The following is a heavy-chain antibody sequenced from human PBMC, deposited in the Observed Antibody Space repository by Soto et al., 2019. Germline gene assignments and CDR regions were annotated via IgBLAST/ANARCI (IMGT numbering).Heavy chain of an antibody. D-gene: IGHD3-10*01. V-gene: IGHV1-18*01. J-gene: IGHJ3*02. CDR3: ARKGVLLWFGELFRDAFDI. CDR1: GYTFTSYG. CDR2: ISAYNGNT. Sequence: QVQLVQSGAEVKKPGASVKVSCKASGYTFTSYGISWVRQAPGQGLEWMGWISAYNGNTNYAQKLQGRVTMTTDTSTSTAYMELRSLRSADTAVYYCARKGVLLWFGELFRDAFDIWGQGTMVTVSS.